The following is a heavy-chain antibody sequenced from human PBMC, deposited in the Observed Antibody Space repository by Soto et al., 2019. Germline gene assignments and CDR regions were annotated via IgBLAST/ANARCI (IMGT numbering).Heavy chain of an antibody. J-gene: IGHJ4*02. Sequence: EVQLVESGGGLVQPGGSLRISCAASGFSFSSYSMNWVRQAPGKGLEWISYIRSDSITIFYADSVKGRFTISRDNAKNSLYLQMNSLRAEDTAVYYCASLGYWGQGTLVTVSS. CDR1: GFSFSSYS. V-gene: IGHV3-48*01. CDR2: IRSDSITI. CDR3: ASLGY.